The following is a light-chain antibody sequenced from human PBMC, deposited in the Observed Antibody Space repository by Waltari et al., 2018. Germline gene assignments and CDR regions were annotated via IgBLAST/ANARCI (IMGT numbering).Light chain of an antibody. Sequence: EIVMTQSPATLSVSPGERATLSCRASQSVSSNFARYQQKPGQAPRLLIYCASTRATGVPARFSGSGSGPEYTLTISSLQSEDFAVYYCQHHNNWPPRWTFGQGTKVEIK. CDR3: QHHNNWPPRWT. CDR1: QSVSSN. V-gene: IGKV3-15*01. CDR2: CAS. J-gene: IGKJ1*01.